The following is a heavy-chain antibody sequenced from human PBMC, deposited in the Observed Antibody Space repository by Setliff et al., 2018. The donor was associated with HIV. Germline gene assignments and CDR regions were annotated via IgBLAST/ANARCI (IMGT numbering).Heavy chain of an antibody. D-gene: IGHD3-3*01. CDR3: ASNGFWSGYSTILDY. J-gene: IGHJ4*02. CDR2: ISSSGSTI. V-gene: IGHV3-11*01. Sequence: LRLSCAASGFTFSDYYMSWIRQAPGKGLEWVSYISSSGSTIYYADSVKGRFTISRDNAKNSLYLQMNSLRAEDTAVYYCASNGFWSGYSTILDYWGQGTLVTVSS. CDR1: GFTFSDYY.